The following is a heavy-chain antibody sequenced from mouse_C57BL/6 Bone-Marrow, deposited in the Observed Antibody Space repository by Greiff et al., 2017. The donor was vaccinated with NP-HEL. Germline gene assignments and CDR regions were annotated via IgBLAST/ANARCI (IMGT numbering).Heavy chain of an antibody. D-gene: IGHD1-1*01. CDR1: GYTFTDYY. V-gene: IGHV1-76*01. Sequence: QVQLKQSGAELVRPGASVKLSCKASGYTFTDYYINWVKQRPGQGLEWIARIYPGSGNTYYNEKFKGKATLTAEKSSSTAYMQLSSLTSEDSAVYFCARSGVITTVVADYWGQGTTLTVSS. CDR3: ARSGVITTVVADY. CDR2: IYPGSGNT. J-gene: IGHJ2*01.